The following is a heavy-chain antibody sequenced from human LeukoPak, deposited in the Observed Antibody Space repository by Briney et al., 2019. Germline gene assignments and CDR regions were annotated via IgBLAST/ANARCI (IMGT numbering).Heavy chain of an antibody. CDR3: AASQDIVVVVAATRWFDP. J-gene: IGHJ5*02. V-gene: IGHV4-34*01. CDR2: INHSGST. D-gene: IGHD2-15*01. Sequence: SETLSLTCAVYGGSFSGYYWSWIRQPPGKGLEWIGEINHSGSTNYNPSLKSRVTISVDTSKNQLSLKLSSVTAADTAVYYCAASQDIVVVVAATRWFDPWGQGTLVTVSS. CDR1: GGSFSGYY.